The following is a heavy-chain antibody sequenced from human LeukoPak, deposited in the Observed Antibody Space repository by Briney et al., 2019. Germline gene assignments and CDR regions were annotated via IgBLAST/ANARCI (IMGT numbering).Heavy chain of an antibody. J-gene: IGHJ3*01. CDR3: ARHPAYSASLGEFDV. V-gene: IGHV4-39*01. D-gene: IGHD6-13*01. CDR1: GDSISTTFYY. CDR2: IYYSGGP. Sequence: SETLSLTCTVSGDSISTTFYYWGWIRQPPGKGLEWIASIYYSGGPYYNPSLKSRVIISVDTSKNQFSLMLSSVTAADAAFYYCARHPAYSASLGEFDVWGQGTVVTVSS.